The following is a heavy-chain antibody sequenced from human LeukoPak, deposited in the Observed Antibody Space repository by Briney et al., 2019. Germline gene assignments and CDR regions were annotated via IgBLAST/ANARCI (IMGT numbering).Heavy chain of an antibody. Sequence: GGSLRLSCAASGFTFSGYPIHWVRQAPGKGLEWVAVISYDGSNKYYADSVKGRFTISRDNVRNSLFLQMNSLRVDDTAVYYCARDMGITGADDSWGQGTLVTVSS. V-gene: IGHV3-30-3*01. D-gene: IGHD6-13*01. J-gene: IGHJ4*02. CDR1: GFTFSGYP. CDR2: ISYDGSNK. CDR3: ARDMGITGADDS.